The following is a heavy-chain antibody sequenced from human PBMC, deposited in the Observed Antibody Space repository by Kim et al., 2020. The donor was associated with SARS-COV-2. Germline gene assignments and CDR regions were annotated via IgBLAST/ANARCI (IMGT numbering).Heavy chain of an antibody. Sequence: SVKVSCKASGGTFSSYAISWVRQAPGQGLEWMGGIIPIFGTANYAQKFQGRVTITADESTSTAYMELSSLRSEDTAVYYCARGKSSMIVVGRVAFDIWGQGTMVTVSS. CDR1: GGTFSSYA. V-gene: IGHV1-69*13. CDR2: IIPIFGTA. CDR3: ARGKSSMIVVGRVAFDI. J-gene: IGHJ3*02. D-gene: IGHD3-22*01.